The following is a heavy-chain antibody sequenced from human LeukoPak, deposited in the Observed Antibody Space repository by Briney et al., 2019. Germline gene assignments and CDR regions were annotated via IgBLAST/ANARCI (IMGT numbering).Heavy chain of an antibody. CDR3: ARGLPGNSAGFDY. J-gene: IGHJ4*02. Sequence: ASVKVSCKASGYTFTANNIHWVRQAPGQGPEWMGWVTPNSGATNIAQEFQDRVAMTTDTSISTAYMDLSRLRPDDTAVYFCARGLPGNSAGFDYWGQGTLGIASS. V-gene: IGHV1-2*02. CDR2: VTPNSGAT. D-gene: IGHD1-7*01. CDR1: GYTFTANN.